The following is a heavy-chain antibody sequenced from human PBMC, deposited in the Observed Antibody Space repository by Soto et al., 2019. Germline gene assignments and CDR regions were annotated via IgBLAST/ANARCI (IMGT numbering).Heavy chain of an antibody. CDR2: ISHDGFSQ. CDR1: GFTLSNTG. CDR3: AKDWGSSGWFNWFDS. Sequence: QVQLVESGGGVVQPGTSLRLSCVVSGFTLSNTGVHWVRQAPGKGLEWVAMISHDGFSQHYVDSVRGRFTISRDNSKKTLYLQMDSLRPEDTSVYYCAKDWGSSGWFNWFDSWGQGTLVIVSS. J-gene: IGHJ5*01. D-gene: IGHD6-13*01. V-gene: IGHV3-30*18.